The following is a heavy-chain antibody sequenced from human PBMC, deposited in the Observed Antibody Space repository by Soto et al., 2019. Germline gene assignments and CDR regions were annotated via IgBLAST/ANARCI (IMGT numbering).Heavy chain of an antibody. D-gene: IGHD2-8*01. CDR2: IYYSGST. Sequence: SETLSLTCTVSGGSISSYYWSWIRQPPGKGLEWIGYIYYSGSTNYNPSLKSRVTISVDTSKNQFSLKLSSVTAADTAVYYCARGGRYCTNGVCYPSYYYYYYYMDVWGKGTTVTVSS. CDR1: GGSISSYY. J-gene: IGHJ6*03. CDR3: ARGGRYCTNGVCYPSYYYYYYYMDV. V-gene: IGHV4-59*01.